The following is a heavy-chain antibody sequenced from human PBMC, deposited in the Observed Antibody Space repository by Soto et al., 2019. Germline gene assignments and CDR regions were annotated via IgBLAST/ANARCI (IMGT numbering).Heavy chain of an antibody. CDR2: ISSSRNSI. J-gene: IGHJ4*02. CDR3: ARDFVYRGYCGSTSCSNFDC. CDR1: GCNFSSYS. D-gene: IGHD2-2*01. Sequence: PGGSLRLSCVASGCNFSSYSMNWVRQAPGKGLEWVSFISSSRNSIYYADSVKGRFTISRDNAKNSLYLQMNSLRAEDTAVYFCARDFVYRGYCGSTSCSNFDCWGQGTLVTVSS. V-gene: IGHV3-21*01.